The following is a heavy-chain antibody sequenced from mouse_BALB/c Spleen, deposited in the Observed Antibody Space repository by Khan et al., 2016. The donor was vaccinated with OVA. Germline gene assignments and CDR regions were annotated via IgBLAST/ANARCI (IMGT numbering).Heavy chain of an antibody. CDR2: IYPGNSDT. D-gene: IGHD2-2*01. CDR1: GYTFTSYW. J-gene: IGHJ3*01. V-gene: IGHV1-5*01. CDR3: TRFGYRFAY. Sequence: EVQLQQSGTVLARPGTSVKMSCKASGYTFTSYWMHWVKQRPGQGLEWIGAIYPGNSDTSYNQKFKGKAKLTAVTSTSTAYMELSSRANEDSAVYYCTRFGYRFAYWGQGTLVTVSA.